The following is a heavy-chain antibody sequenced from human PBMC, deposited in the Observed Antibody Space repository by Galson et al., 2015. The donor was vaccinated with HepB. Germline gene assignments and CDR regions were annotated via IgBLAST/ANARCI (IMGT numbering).Heavy chain of an antibody. CDR2: ISAYNGNT. J-gene: IGHJ4*02. Sequence: SVKVSCKASGYTFTTYGISWVRQAPGQGLEWMGWISAYNGNTNYAQNLQGRVTMTTDTSTSTAYMELRSLRSDDTAVYYCARDPRLGRSVRYIPAGSFDYWGQGSLVTVSS. D-gene: IGHD6-19*01. CDR3: ARDPRLGRSVRYIPAGSFDY. V-gene: IGHV1-18*01. CDR1: GYTFTTYG.